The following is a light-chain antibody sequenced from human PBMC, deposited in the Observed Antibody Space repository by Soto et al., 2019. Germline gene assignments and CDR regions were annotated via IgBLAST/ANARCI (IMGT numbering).Light chain of an antibody. V-gene: IGKV1-33*01. CDR1: QDINRY. Sequence: DIQLTQSPSSLSASVGDRVTITYQASQDINRYVNWYQQQLGKAPKLLMFDAATLESGVPSRFSGSGSGTEFTLTISSLQPEDFATYFCQQYDSLPPTFGGGTKVDIQ. J-gene: IGKJ4*01. CDR2: DAA. CDR3: QQYDSLPPT.